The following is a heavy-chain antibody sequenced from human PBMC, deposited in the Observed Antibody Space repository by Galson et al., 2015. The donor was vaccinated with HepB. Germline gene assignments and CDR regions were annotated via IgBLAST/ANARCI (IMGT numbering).Heavy chain of an antibody. CDR2: IYHTGST. CDR1: GGSISSHNW. J-gene: IGHJ4*02. Sequence: LYPTCAVSGGSISSHNWWSWVRQSPGKGLEWIGEIYHTGSTNHNPSLKSRVTLSVDKSKNHISLRLISVTAADTAVYFCARADGSGSYFVYWGQGSLVTVSS. CDR3: ARADGSGSYFVY. V-gene: IGHV4-4*01. D-gene: IGHD3-10*01.